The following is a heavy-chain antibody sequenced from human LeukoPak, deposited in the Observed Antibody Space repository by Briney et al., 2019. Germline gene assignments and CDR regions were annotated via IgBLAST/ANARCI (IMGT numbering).Heavy chain of an antibody. CDR1: GFTVSSNY. CDR2: IYYSGST. Sequence: LRLSCAASGFTVSSNYMSWIRQHPGKGLEWIGYIYYSGSTYYNPSLKSRVTISVDTSKNQFSLKLSSVTAADTAVYYCARERHRNWFDPWGQGTLVTVSS. D-gene: IGHD1-14*01. V-gene: IGHV4-31*02. CDR3: ARERHRNWFDP. J-gene: IGHJ5*02.